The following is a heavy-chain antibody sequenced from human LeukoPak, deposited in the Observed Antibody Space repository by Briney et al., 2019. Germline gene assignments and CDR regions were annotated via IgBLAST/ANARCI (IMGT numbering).Heavy chain of an antibody. CDR3: ARENYYGSARYFDY. CDR1: GGSISTYY. D-gene: IGHD3-10*01. CDR2: IFYSGSA. Sequence: SETLSLTCTVSGGSISTYYWSWIRQPPGKGLEYIGYIFYSGSATYNPSLKSRVTMSIDTSKNQFSLRLSSVTAADTAVYYCARENYYGSARYFDYWGQGTLVTVSS. V-gene: IGHV4-59*01. J-gene: IGHJ4*02.